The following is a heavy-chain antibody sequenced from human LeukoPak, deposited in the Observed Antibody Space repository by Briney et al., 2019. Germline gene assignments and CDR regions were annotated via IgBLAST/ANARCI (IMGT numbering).Heavy chain of an antibody. CDR3: ARHKSDHHYDSWSGPHYYYYLDV. D-gene: IGHD3-3*01. CDR2: IYYSGRT. Sequence: SETLSLTCTVSGGSISSSSYYWGWIRQPPGRGLEWIGSIYYSGRTYYKPSVKSGGSISVDTAKNQFSLKLSSVTPADTAVYYCARHKSDHHYDSWSGPHYYYYLDVWGKGTPVTVSS. V-gene: IGHV4-39*01. CDR1: GGSISSSSYY. J-gene: IGHJ6*03.